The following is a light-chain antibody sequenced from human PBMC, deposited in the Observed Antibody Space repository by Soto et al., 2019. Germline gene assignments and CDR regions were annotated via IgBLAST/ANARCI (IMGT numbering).Light chain of an antibody. Sequence: SYDLTQPPSVSVAPGRTARITCGGDNIGSKNVHWYQQKSGQAPVLVVYDESDRPSGIPERFSGSNSRDMATLTISRVEAGDEADYYCQVWDRLSDYVFGSGTRSPS. CDR1: NIGSKN. CDR3: QVWDRLSDYV. CDR2: DES. V-gene: IGLV3-21*02. J-gene: IGLJ1*01.